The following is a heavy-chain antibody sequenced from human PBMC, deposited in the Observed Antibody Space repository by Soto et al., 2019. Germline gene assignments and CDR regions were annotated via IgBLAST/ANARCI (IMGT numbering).Heavy chain of an antibody. Sequence: QVQLVESGGGVVQPGRSLRLSCAASGFSFSSYGMHWVRQAPGKGLEWVAVILDDGSDKDYTDAVKGRFTISRDNSKNTLYLEMNSLRAEDTAVYYCARDDDYGDNGPDYWGQGTLVTVSS. D-gene: IGHD4-17*01. V-gene: IGHV3-33*01. J-gene: IGHJ4*02. CDR3: ARDDDYGDNGPDY. CDR1: GFSFSSYG. CDR2: ILDDGSDK.